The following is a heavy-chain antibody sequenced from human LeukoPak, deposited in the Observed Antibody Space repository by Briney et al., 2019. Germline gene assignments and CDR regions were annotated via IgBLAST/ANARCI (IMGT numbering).Heavy chain of an antibody. Sequence: GGSLRLSCAASGFTFSSYSMNWVRQAPGKGLEWVSPISSSSSYIYYADSVKGRFTISRDNAKNSLYLQMNSLRAEDTAVYYCARDAPIWYSSRLDYWGQGTLVTVSS. D-gene: IGHD6-13*01. CDR3: ARDAPIWYSSRLDY. J-gene: IGHJ4*02. CDR2: ISSSSSYI. CDR1: GFTFSSYS. V-gene: IGHV3-21*01.